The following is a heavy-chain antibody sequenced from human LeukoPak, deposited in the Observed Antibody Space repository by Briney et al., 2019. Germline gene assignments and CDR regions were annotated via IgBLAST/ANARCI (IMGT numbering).Heavy chain of an antibody. J-gene: IGHJ4*02. CDR2: ISNSSSYI. Sequence: GSLRLSCAASGFTFSSYAMSWVRQAPGKGLEWVSFISNSSSYIYYADSVKGRFTISRDNAKNSLYLQMNSLRAEDTAVYYCARDEGYGTSLAGYWGQGTLVTVSS. CDR3: ARDEGYGTSLAGY. D-gene: IGHD6-13*01. CDR1: GFTFSSYA. V-gene: IGHV3-21*01.